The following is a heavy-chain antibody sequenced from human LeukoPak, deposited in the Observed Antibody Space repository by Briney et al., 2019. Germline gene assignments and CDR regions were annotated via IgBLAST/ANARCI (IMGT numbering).Heavy chain of an antibody. CDR1: GYTFTAYY. CDR2: INPNTGAT. CDR3: AKDSVLRYFDWLAGCFDY. D-gene: IGHD3-9*01. Sequence: GASVKVSCKASGYTFTAYYMHWVRQAPGQGPEWMAWINPNTGATNYGQKFQDRVSMTRDTSISTVYMELSRLTSDDTAVYYCAKDSVLRYFDWLAGCFDYWGQGTLVTVSS. J-gene: IGHJ4*02. V-gene: IGHV1-2*02.